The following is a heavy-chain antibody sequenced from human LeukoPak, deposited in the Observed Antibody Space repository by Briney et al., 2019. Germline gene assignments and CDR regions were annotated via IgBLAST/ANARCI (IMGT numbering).Heavy chain of an antibody. Sequence: SETLSPTCAVYGGPFSGYYWSWIRQPPGKGLEWIGEINHSGSTNYNPSLKSRVTISVDTSKNQFSLKLSSVTAADTAVYYCARGSVTGYYAFDYWGQGTLVTVSS. J-gene: IGHJ4*02. CDR2: INHSGST. CDR1: GGPFSGYY. D-gene: IGHD3-9*01. CDR3: ARGSVTGYYAFDY. V-gene: IGHV4-34*01.